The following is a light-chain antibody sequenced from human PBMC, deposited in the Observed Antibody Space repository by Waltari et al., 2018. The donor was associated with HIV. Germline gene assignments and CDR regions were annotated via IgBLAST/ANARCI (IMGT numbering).Light chain of an antibody. CDR3: QAWDSSTAV. Sequence: SYELTQPPSVSVSPGQTATITRSGDKLVDNYVFWYQQKPGQSPVLVISQDIKRPSGIPERFSGSNSGNTATLTISGTQAMDEADYYCQAWDSSTAVFGTGTKVTVL. CDR2: QDI. V-gene: IGLV3-1*01. J-gene: IGLJ1*01. CDR1: KLVDNY.